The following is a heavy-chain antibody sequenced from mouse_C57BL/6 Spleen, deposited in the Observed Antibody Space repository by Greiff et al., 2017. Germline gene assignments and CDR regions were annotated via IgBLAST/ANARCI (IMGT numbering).Heavy chain of an antibody. CDR3: ASRGSSGGYYAMDY. J-gene: IGHJ4*01. V-gene: IGHV5-4*01. CDR1: GFTFSSYA. CDR2: ISDGGSYT. D-gene: IGHD1-1*01. Sequence: EVQRVESGGGLVKPGGSLKLSCAASGFTFSSYAMSWVRQTPEKRLEWVATISDGGSYTYYPDNVKGRFTISRDNAKNNLYLQMSHLKSEDTAMYYCASRGSSGGYYAMDYWGQGTSVTVSS.